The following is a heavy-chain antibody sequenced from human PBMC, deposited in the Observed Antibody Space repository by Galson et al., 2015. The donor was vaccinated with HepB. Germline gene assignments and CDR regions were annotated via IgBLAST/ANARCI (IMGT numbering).Heavy chain of an antibody. Sequence: SVKVSCKASGYTFTSYAMHWVRQAPGRRLEWMGWINAGNGNTKYSQKFQGRVTITRDTSASTAYMELSSLRSEDTAVYYCARAKMTTVTTPGFPGPPTDYWGQGTLVTVSS. J-gene: IGHJ4*02. CDR1: GYTFTSYA. D-gene: IGHD4-17*01. V-gene: IGHV1-3*01. CDR3: ARAKMTTVTTPGFPGPPTDY. CDR2: INAGNGNT.